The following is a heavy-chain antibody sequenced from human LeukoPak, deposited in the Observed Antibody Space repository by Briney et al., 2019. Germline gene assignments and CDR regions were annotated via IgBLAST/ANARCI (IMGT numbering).Heavy chain of an antibody. D-gene: IGHD1-1*01. V-gene: IGHV4-59*08. J-gene: IGHJ3*02. CDR2: IYYSGST. CDR1: GGSISSYY. CDR3: ARGAEVPSDWTDAFDI. Sequence: SETLSLTCTVSGGSISSYYWSWIRQPPGKGLEWIGYIYYSGSTNYNPSLKSRVTISVDTSKNQFSLKLSSVTAADTAVYYCARGAEVPSDWTDAFDIWGQGTMVTVSS.